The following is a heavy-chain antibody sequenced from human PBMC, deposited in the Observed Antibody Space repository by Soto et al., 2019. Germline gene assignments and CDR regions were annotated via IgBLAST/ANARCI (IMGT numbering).Heavy chain of an antibody. CDR2: IRSRANNFAT. Sequence: PGGSLRLSCAASGFIFSGSALHWVRQASGKGLEWFGRIRSRANNFATSSAASVKGRFTFSRDDSKNTAYLQMNTLKPEDTAVYYCARGQGAAIGDYYYHGMDVWGQGTTVTVSS. CDR1: GFIFSGSA. D-gene: IGHD2-2*02. V-gene: IGHV3-73*01. CDR3: ARGQGAAIGDYYYHGMDV. J-gene: IGHJ6*02.